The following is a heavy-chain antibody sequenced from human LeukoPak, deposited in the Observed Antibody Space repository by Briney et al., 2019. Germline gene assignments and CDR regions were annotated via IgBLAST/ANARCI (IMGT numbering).Heavy chain of an antibody. CDR2: ISSSSSYI. Sequence: GGSLRLSCAASGVTFSSYSMNWVRQAPGKGLEWVSSISSSSSYIYYADSVKGRFTISRDNAKNSLYLQMNSLRAEDTAVYYCARGVGCSSTSCPLPEYYFDYWGQGTLVTVSS. CDR3: ARGVGCSSTSCPLPEYYFDY. D-gene: IGHD2-2*01. V-gene: IGHV3-21*01. CDR1: GVTFSSYS. J-gene: IGHJ4*02.